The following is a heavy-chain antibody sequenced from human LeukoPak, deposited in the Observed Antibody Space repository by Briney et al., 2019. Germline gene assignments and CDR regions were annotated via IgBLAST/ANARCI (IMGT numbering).Heavy chain of an antibody. Sequence: GASVKVSCKASGYTFTSYGISWVRQAPGQGLEWMGWISAYNGNTNYAQKLQGRVTMTTDTSTSTAYMELRSLRSDDTAVYYCARDQIEGYDSSGYDFDYWGQGTLVTVSS. D-gene: IGHD3-22*01. V-gene: IGHV1-18*01. CDR3: ARDQIEGYDSSGYDFDY. CDR2: ISAYNGNT. CDR1: GYTFTSYG. J-gene: IGHJ4*02.